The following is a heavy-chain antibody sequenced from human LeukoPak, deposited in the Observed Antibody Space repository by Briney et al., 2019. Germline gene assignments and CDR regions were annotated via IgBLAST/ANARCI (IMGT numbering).Heavy chain of an antibody. Sequence: ASVKVSCKASGYTFTSYGISWVRQAPGQGLEWMGWISAYNGNTNYAQKLQGRVTMTTDTSTSTAYTELRSLRSDDTAVYYCARDLFGIAARPGSNWFDPWGQGTLATVSS. CDR2: ISAYNGNT. CDR3: ARDLFGIAARPGSNWFDP. CDR1: GYTFTSYG. D-gene: IGHD6-6*01. J-gene: IGHJ5*02. V-gene: IGHV1-18*01.